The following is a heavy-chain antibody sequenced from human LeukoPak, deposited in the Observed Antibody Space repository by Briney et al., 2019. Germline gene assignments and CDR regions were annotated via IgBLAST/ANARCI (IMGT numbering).Heavy chain of an antibody. CDR3: ARGLQAAAGTIDY. CDR2: MNPNSGNT. V-gene: IGHV1-8*01. D-gene: IGHD6-13*01. J-gene: IGHJ4*02. Sequence: ASVKVSCKASGYTFTSYDINWVRQATGQGHEWMGWMNPNSGNTGYAQKFQGRVTMTRNTSISTAYMELSSLRSEDTAVYYCARGLQAAAGTIDYWGQGTLVTVSS. CDR1: GYTFTSYD.